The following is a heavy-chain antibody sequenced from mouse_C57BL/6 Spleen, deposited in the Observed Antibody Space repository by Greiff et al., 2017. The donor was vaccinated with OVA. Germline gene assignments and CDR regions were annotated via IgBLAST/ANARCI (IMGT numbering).Heavy chain of an antibody. J-gene: IGHJ3*01. CDR3: AAYYSNYGFAY. CDR2: INPSTGGT. V-gene: IGHV1-42*01. D-gene: IGHD2-5*01. Sequence: VQLQQSGPELVKPGASVKISCKASGYSFTGYYMNWVKQSPEKSLEWIGEINPSTGGTTYNQKFKAKATLTVDKSSSTAYMQLKSLTSEDSAVYYCAAYYSNYGFAYWGQGTLVTVSA. CDR1: GYSFTGYY.